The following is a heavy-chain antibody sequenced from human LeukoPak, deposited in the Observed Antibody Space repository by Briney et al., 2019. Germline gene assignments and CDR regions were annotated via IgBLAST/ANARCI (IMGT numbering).Heavy chain of an antibody. CDR2: ISGSGGST. V-gene: IGHV3-23*01. Sequence: PGGSLRLSCAAYGITFSSYAMSLVRQAPGKGLEWVSAISGSGGSTYYADSVKGRFTISRDNSKNTLYLQMNSLRAEDTAVYYCAKLRWWLVFDYWGQGTLVTVSS. CDR3: AKLRWWLVFDY. CDR1: GITFSSYA. J-gene: IGHJ4*02. D-gene: IGHD6-19*01.